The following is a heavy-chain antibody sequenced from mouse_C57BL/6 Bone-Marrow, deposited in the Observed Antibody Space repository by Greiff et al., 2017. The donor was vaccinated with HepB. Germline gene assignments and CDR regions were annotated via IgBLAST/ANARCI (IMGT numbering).Heavy chain of an antibody. D-gene: IGHD1-1*01. CDR1: GFTFSDYG. J-gene: IGHJ2*01. CDR3: ARYYYPYY. CDR2: ISSGSSTI. V-gene: IGHV5-17*01. Sequence: DVMLVESGGGLVKPGGSLKLSCAASGFTFSDYGMHWVRQAPEKGLEWVAYISSGSSTIYYADTVKGRFTISRDNAKNTLFLQMTSLRSEDTALYYCARYYYPYYWGQGTTLTVSS.